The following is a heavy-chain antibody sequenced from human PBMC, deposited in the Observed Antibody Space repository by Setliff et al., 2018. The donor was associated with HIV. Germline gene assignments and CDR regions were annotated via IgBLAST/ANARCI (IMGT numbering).Heavy chain of an antibody. CDR1: GYTFTSYG. V-gene: IGHV1-18*01. J-gene: IGHJ6*03. CDR3: ARESGVVVIKGAYYYYMDV. Sequence: ASVKVSCKASGYTFTSYGISWVRQAPGQGLEWMGWISAYNGDTNSAQKFQGRVIMTTDTSTNTAYMELRSLRSDDTAAYYCARESGVVVIKGAYYYYMDVWGKGTRVTVSS. CDR2: ISAYNGDT. D-gene: IGHD3-22*01.